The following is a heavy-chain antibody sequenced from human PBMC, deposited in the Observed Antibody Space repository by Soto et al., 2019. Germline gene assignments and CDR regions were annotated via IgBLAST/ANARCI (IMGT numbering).Heavy chain of an antibody. D-gene: IGHD3-3*01. CDR3: TTGQRPIRFLEWLSRYYFDY. V-gene: IGHV1-24*01. CDR2: FDPEDGET. Sequence: ASVKVSCKVSGYTLAELSMHWVRQAPGKGLEWMGGFDPEDGETIYAQKFQGRVTMTEDTSTDTAYMQLSSLRSEDTAVYYCTTGQRPIRFLEWLSRYYFDYWGQGTLVTVSS. CDR1: GYTLAELS. J-gene: IGHJ4*02.